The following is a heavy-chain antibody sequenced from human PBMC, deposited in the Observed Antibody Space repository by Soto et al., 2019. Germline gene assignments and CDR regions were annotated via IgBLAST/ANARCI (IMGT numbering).Heavy chain of an antibody. D-gene: IGHD3-9*01. V-gene: IGHV1-2*04. CDR3: ARDLTIGFHNAFDI. J-gene: IGHJ3*02. CDR2: INPNSGGT. CDR1: GYTFTGYY. Sequence: ASMKVSCKASGYTFTGYYMHWVRQAPGQGLEWMGWINPNSGGTNYAQKFQGWVTMTRDTSISTAYMELSRLRSDDTAVYYCARDLTIGFHNAFDIWGQGTMVTVSS.